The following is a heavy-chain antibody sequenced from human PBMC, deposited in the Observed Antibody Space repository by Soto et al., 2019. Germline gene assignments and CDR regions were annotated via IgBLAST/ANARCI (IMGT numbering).Heavy chain of an antibody. CDR3: AREAYDSSGYYLDY. Sequence: ASVKVSCKASGYTFSNYGIHWVRQAPGQGLEWMGWISAYNGNTNYAQKLQGRVTMTTDTSTSTAYMELRSLRSDDTAVYYCAREAYDSSGYYLDYWGQGTRVTVSS. CDR1: GYTFSNYG. D-gene: IGHD3-22*01. V-gene: IGHV1-18*01. CDR2: ISAYNGNT. J-gene: IGHJ4*02.